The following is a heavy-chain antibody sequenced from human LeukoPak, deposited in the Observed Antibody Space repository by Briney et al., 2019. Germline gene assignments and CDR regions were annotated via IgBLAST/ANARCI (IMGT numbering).Heavy chain of an antibody. Sequence: PSETLSLTCTVSGGSINSSNYYWGWIRQPPGRGLEWIGNIYYSGSTYYNPSLKSRVTISVDTSKNQFSLKLSSVTAADTAVYYCARRRDIVVVPVDASSPAGSFDPWGQGTLVTVSS. CDR2: IYYSGST. CDR1: GGSINSSNYY. CDR3: ARRRDIVVVPVDASSPAGSFDP. J-gene: IGHJ5*02. V-gene: IGHV4-39*01. D-gene: IGHD2-2*01.